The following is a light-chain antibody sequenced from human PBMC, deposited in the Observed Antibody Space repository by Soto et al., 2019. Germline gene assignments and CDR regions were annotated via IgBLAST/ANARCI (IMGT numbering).Light chain of an antibody. CDR1: QSISSW. J-gene: IGKJ1*01. CDR2: DAS. Sequence: IQMTQSPSTLSASVGDRATITCRASQSISSWLAWYQQKPGKAPKLLIYDASGLESGVPSRFSGSGSGTEFTLTISSLQPDDFATYYCQQYNSYWTFGQGTKVDIK. V-gene: IGKV1-5*01. CDR3: QQYNSYWT.